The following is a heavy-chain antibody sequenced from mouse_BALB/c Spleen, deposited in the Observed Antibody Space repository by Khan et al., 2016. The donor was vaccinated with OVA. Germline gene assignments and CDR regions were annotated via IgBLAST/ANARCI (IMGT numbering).Heavy chain of an antibody. CDR3: ARPAYDGYYDY. V-gene: IGHV1S137*01. D-gene: IGHD2-3*01. Sequence: QVQLPPSGPELVRPGVSVKISCKGSGYTFTDYAMYWVKQSRAKSLEWIGLISTYSGSTNYNQKFKGKATMTVDKSSSTAYMELARLTSEDSAIYYCARPAYDGYYDYWGQGTTLTVSS. J-gene: IGHJ2*01. CDR2: ISTYSGST. CDR1: GYTFTDYA.